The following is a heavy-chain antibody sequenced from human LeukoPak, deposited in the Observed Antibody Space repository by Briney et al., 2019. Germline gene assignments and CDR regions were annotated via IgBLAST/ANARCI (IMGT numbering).Heavy chain of an antibody. D-gene: IGHD4-17*01. CDR3: STTRPTVISYYYYYMDV. CDR2: IYYSGST. CDR1: GGSISSYY. J-gene: IGHJ6*03. V-gene: IGHV4-59*01. Sequence: SETLSLTCTVSGGSISSYYWSWIRQPPGKGLEWIGYIYYSGSTNYNPSLKSRVTISVDTSKNQFSLKLSSVTAADTAVYYCSTTRPTVISYYYYYMDVWGKGTTVTISS.